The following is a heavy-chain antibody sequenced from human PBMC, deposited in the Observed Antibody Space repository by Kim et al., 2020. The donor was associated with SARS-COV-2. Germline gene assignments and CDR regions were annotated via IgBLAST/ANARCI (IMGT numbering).Heavy chain of an antibody. CDR1: GFTFSSYW. J-gene: IGHJ4*02. V-gene: IGHV3-7*03. CDR3: ARVGRKAIVVVPAAEYYFDN. CDR2: IRQDGSEK. D-gene: IGHD2-2*01. Sequence: GGSLRLSCAASGFTFSSYWMSWVRQAPGKGLEWVANIRQDGSEKYYVDSVKGRFTISRDNAKNSLYLQMNSLRAEDTAVYYCARVGRKAIVVVPAAEYYFDNWGQGTLVTVSS.